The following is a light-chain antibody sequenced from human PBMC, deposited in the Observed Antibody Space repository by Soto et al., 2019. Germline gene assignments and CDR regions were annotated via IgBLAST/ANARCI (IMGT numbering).Light chain of an antibody. Sequence: AIRMTQSPSSLSASTGDRVTITCRASQDISSYLAWYQQKPGKAPKLLIYAASTLQSGDPSRFSGSGSGTDFTLTISCLQSEDFATYYCQQYYSYPRTFGQGTKVEIK. CDR1: QDISSY. J-gene: IGKJ1*01. CDR3: QQYYSYPRT. V-gene: IGKV1-8*01. CDR2: AAS.